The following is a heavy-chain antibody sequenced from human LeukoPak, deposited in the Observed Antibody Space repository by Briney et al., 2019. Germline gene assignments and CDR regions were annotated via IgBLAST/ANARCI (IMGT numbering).Heavy chain of an antibody. CDR1: GYTFTGYY. V-gene: IGHV1-2*02. CDR2: INPNSGGT. J-gene: IGHJ4*02. CDR3: ARAASDFWSGEGEYYFDY. Sequence: ASVKVSCNASGYTFTGYYMHWVRQAPGQGLEWMGWINPNSGGTNYAQKFQGRVTMTRDTSISTAYVELSRLRSDDTAVYYCARAASDFWSGEGEYYFDYWGQGTLVTVSS. D-gene: IGHD3-3*01.